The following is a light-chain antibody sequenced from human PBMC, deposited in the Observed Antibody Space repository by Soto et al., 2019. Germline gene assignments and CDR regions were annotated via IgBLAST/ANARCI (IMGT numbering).Light chain of an antibody. J-gene: IGLJ1*01. CDR3: QSYESTLKPYA. V-gene: IGLV1-40*01. Sequence: QSVLTQPPSVSGAPGQRVNISCAGSSSNIGAGYDVHWYQHIPGTAPKLLIYINTIRPSGVPDRFSGSRSGPSASLAITGLQAQDEALYFCQSYESTLKPYASGSGTKVT. CDR1: SSNIGAGYD. CDR2: INT.